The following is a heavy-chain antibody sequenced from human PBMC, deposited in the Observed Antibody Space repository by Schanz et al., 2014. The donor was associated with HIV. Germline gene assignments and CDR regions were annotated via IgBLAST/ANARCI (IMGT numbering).Heavy chain of an antibody. D-gene: IGHD3-22*01. Sequence: QVQLAESGGGVVRPGRSLRLSCAASGFTFDSFGMHWVRQAPGKGLEWVAIISFDGSDKYYADSVKGRFTISRDNSKNTLYLQVNSLRPEDTAVYYCAKDRNHYDSRYRGKGNYYYYYGMDVWGQGTTVTVAS. CDR2: ISFDGSDK. CDR1: GFTFDSFG. V-gene: IGHV3-30*18. CDR3: AKDRNHYDSRYRGKGNYYYYYGMDV. J-gene: IGHJ6*02.